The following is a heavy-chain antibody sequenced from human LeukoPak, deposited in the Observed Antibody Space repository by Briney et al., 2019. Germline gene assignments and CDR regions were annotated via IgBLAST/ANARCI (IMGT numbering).Heavy chain of an antibody. D-gene: IGHD1-1*01. J-gene: IGHJ4*02. CDR3: AKNDGGVSEVVDY. V-gene: IGHV3-23*01. CDR1: GFTFSSYA. Sequence: GGSLRLSCAASGFTFSSYAMSWVRRDPGKGLEWVSAISGSGGSTYYADSVKGRFTISRDNSKNTLYLQMNSLRAEDTAVYYCAKNDGGVSEVVDYWGQGTLVTVSS. CDR2: ISGSGGST.